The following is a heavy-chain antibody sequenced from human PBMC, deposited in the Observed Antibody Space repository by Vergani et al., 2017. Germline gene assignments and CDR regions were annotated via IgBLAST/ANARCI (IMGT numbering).Heavy chain of an antibody. J-gene: IGHJ6*02. D-gene: IGHD1-26*01. Sequence: EVQLVESGGGLIQPGGSLRLSCAASGFTVSSNYMSWVRQAPGKGLEWVSVIYSGGSTYYADSVKGRFTISRDNSKNTLYLQMNSLRAEDTAVYYCARDPAQWEPDSYYYGMDVWGQGTTVTVSS. CDR1: GFTVSSNY. CDR2: IYSGGST. CDR3: ARDPAQWEPDSYYYGMDV. V-gene: IGHV3-53*01.